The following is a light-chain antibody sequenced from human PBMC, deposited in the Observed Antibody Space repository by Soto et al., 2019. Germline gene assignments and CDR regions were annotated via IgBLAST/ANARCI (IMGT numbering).Light chain of an antibody. CDR2: KAS. V-gene: IGKV1-5*03. Sequence: DIQMTQSPSTLSASVGDRVTITCRASQSISSWLAWYQQKPGKAPKLLIYKASSLESGVPSRFIGSGSGTEFTLTISSLQPDDFATYYCQQYNSYSSRTFGQGTKVEIK. CDR1: QSISSW. CDR3: QQYNSYSSRT. J-gene: IGKJ1*01.